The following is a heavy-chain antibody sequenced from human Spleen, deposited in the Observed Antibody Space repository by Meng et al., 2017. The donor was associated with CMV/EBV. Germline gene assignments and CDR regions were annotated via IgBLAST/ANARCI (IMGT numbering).Heavy chain of an antibody. CDR2: INDSGST. V-gene: IGHV4-34*01. J-gene: IGHJ4*02. CDR1: GGSFSGHY. D-gene: IGHD5-18*01. CDR3: ANRLGYTYAYYFDN. Sequence: GSLRLSCAPYGGSFSGHYWSLIRQPPGKGLEWIGEINDSGSTNYNPSLKSRVTISVDTSNKQFSLRLTSVTAADTAVYYCANRLGYTYAYYFDNWGQGTLVTVSS.